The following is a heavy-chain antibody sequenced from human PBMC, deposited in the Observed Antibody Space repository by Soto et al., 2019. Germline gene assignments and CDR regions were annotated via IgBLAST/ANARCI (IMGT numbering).Heavy chain of an antibody. CDR2: ISTYNGNT. Sequence: QVQLVQSGTEVKKPGASVKVSCKASGYTFTSYGISWVRQAPGQGLEWMGWISTYNGNTNYAQKFQGRVTMTTDTSXITAYMELRSLRSDDTAIYYCARERGGTNYYYGMDVWGQGTTVTVSS. V-gene: IGHV1-18*01. J-gene: IGHJ6*02. CDR3: ARERGGTNYYYGMDV. D-gene: IGHD2-15*01. CDR1: GYTFTSYG.